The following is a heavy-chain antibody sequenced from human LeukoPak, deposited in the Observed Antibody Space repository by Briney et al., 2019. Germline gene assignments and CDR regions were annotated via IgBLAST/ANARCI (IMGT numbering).Heavy chain of an antibody. V-gene: IGHV1-46*01. J-gene: IGHJ4*02. Sequence: ASVTVSFKASGYTFTINYMHWVRQAPGQGLEWMGVIAPSSGTTSYAQKFQGRVTMTRDTSTSTLYMELSSLTSEDTAVYYCARAPGSSAVPFDYWGQGTLVTVSS. CDR2: IAPSSGTT. D-gene: IGHD3-10*01. CDR3: ARAPGSSAVPFDY. CDR1: GYTFTINY.